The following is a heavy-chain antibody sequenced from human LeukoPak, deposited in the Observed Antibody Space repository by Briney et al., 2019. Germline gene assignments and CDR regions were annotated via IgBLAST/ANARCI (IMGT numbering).Heavy chain of an antibody. V-gene: IGHV3-21*01. J-gene: IGHJ5*02. CDR2: ISPSGGST. CDR1: GFTFSSFT. Sequence: GGSLRLSCAASGFTFSSFTMNWVRQAPGKGPEWASSISPSGGSTWHADPVKGRFTISRDNAKNSVHLQMTNLRVDDTAVYYCGRDFLGESGAGGPWGQGILVTVSS. D-gene: IGHD3-10*01. CDR3: GRDFLGESGAGGP.